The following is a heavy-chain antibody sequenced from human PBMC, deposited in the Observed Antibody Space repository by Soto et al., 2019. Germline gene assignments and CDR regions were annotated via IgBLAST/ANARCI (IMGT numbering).Heavy chain of an antibody. J-gene: IGHJ4*02. CDR1: GFTFSSYA. D-gene: IGHD6-19*01. V-gene: IGHV3-23*01. CDR2: ISGSGGST. Sequence: EVQLLESGGGLVQPGVSLRLSCAASGFTFSSYAMSWVRQAPGKGLEWVSAISGSGGSTYYADSVKGRFTISRDNSKNTLYLQMNSLRAEDTAVYYCAKDEIEAVAGNIGHDYWGQGTLVTVSS. CDR3: AKDEIEAVAGNIGHDY.